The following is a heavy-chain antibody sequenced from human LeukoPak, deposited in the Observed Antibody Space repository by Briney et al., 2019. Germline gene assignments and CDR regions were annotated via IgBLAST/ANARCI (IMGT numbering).Heavy chain of an antibody. Sequence: SETLSLTCTVSGGSISSGGYYWSWIRQHPGKGLEWIGYIYYSGSTYYNPSLKSRVTISVDTSKNQFSLKLSSVTAADTAVYYCARGLSRDGYNYARLYYFDYWGQGTLVTVSS. CDR1: GGSISSGGYY. D-gene: IGHD5-24*01. CDR3: ARGLSRDGYNYARLYYFDY. J-gene: IGHJ4*02. V-gene: IGHV4-31*03. CDR2: IYYSGST.